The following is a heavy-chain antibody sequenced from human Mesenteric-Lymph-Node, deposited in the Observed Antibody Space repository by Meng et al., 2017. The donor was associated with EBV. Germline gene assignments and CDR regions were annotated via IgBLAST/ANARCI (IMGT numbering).Heavy chain of an antibody. CDR3: AREGRVPAAMGFDP. V-gene: IGHV1-18*01. D-gene: IGHD2-2*01. Sequence: HLRQYELEFRQPGASLKVSCKTSGYSVTSNGISWGRQAPGQGLEWMGWTSGYNGNTNYAQKFQGRVTMTTDTSTSTAYMELRSLRSDDTAVYYCAREGRVPAAMGFDPWGQGTLVTVSS. J-gene: IGHJ5*02. CDR1: GYSVTSNG. CDR2: TSGYNGNT.